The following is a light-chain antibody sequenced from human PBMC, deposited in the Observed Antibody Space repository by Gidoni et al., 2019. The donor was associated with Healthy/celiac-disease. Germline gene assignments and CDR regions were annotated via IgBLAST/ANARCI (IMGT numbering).Light chain of an antibody. V-gene: IGKV1-33*01. J-gene: IGKJ4*01. CDR1: QDISNY. CDR2: DAS. Sequence: DIPMTQSTSSLSASVGDRVTITCQASQDISNYLNWYQQKPGKAPKLLIYDASNLETGVPSRFSGSGSGTDFTFTISSLQPEDIATYYCQQYDNLPRSLTFGGGTKVEIK. CDR3: QQYDNLPRSLT.